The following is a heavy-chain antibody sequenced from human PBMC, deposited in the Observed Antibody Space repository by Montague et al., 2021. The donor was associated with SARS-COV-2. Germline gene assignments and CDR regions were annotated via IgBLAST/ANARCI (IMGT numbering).Heavy chain of an antibody. CDR2: ISYSGST. CDR3: ARHITGSGNAFDI. V-gene: IGHV4-39*01. CDR1: GGSISSTSYY. Sequence: SETLSLTCTVSGGSISSTSYYWGWIRQPPGKGLEWIGSISYSGSTYYKSSLKSRVTISVDTSKNQFSLRLSSVTAADTAVYSCARHITGSGNAFDIWGQGTMVTVSS. J-gene: IGHJ3*02. D-gene: IGHD3-10*01.